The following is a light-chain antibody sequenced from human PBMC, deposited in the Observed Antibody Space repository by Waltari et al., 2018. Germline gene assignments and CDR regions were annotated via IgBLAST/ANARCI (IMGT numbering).Light chain of an antibody. J-gene: IGKJ1*01. CDR2: WAS. V-gene: IGKV4-1*01. CDR3: QQYYRSRT. CDR1: QSVFYRSDNKNY. Sequence: EIVMTQSPDFLAVSLGERATIDCKSSQSVFYRSDNKNYLAWYQHKPGQPPKLLFYWASTRESGVPDRFSASGSGTDFTLTINNLQAEDVAVYYCQQYYRSRTFGQGTKVEIK.